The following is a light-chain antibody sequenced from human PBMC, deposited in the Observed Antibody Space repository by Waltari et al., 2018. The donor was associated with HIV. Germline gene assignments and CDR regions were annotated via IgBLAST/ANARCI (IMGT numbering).Light chain of an antibody. J-gene: IGLJ2*01. CDR2: VEGSGSF. V-gene: IGLV4-60*03. CDR1: SGHSSYI. CDR3: ETWDSDIRV. Sequence: QPVLTQSSSASASLESSVKLTCTLSSGHSSYIFAWHQQQPGKAPRYLMKVEGSGSFNKGSGVPDRFSGSSSGADRYLTISNLQSEDEADYYCETWDSDIRVFGGGTKLTVL.